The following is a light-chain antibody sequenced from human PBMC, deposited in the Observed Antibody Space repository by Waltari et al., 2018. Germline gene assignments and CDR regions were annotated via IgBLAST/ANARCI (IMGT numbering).Light chain of an antibody. Sequence: EIVLTQSPGTLSLSPGERGTLSCRASQSVSRFLAWYQQKPGQAPRLLICGASTRATGIPDRFSGSGSGTDFSLTINRLEPEDFAVYYCQKYDRLPATFGQGTKVEIK. V-gene: IGKV3-20*01. CDR1: QSVSRF. CDR3: QKYDRLPAT. CDR2: GAS. J-gene: IGKJ1*01.